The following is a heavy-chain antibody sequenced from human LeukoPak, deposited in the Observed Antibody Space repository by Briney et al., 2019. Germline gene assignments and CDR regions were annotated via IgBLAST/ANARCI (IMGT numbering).Heavy chain of an antibody. J-gene: IGHJ3*01. D-gene: IGHD3-10*01. V-gene: IGHV3-23*01. Sequence: GGSLRLSCAASGFTFSSYAMTWVRQAPGKGLEWVSSLSGSGGGTWYAGSVKGRFTISRDNSNNVMYLQMNSLRAEDAAIYYCAKDRTPYSRSGGYYLGAFDLWGHGTMVIVSS. CDR2: LSGSGGGT. CDR3: AKDRTPYSRSGGYYLGAFDL. CDR1: GFTFSSYA.